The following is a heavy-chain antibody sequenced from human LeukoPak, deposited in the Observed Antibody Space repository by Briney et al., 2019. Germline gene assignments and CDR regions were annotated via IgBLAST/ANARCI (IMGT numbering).Heavy chain of an antibody. CDR1: GFTFSSYA. V-gene: IGHV3-23*01. Sequence: PGGSLRLSCAASGFTFSSYAMSWVRQAPGKGLEWVSAISGSGGSTYYADSVKGRLTISRDNSKNTLYLQMNSLRAEDTAVYYCAKTTSQYDFWSGYYPLPDYWGQGTLVTVSS. CDR2: ISGSGGST. CDR3: AKTTSQYDFWSGYYPLPDY. J-gene: IGHJ4*02. D-gene: IGHD3-3*01.